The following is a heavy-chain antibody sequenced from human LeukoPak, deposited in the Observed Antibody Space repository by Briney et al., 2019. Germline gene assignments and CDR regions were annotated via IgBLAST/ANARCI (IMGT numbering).Heavy chain of an antibody. CDR2: ISYDGSNK. V-gene: IGHV3-30*04. J-gene: IGHJ4*02. CDR3: ASALWFAGYYFDY. Sequence: GRSLRLSCAASGFTFSSYAMHWVRQAPGKGLEWVAVISYDGSNKYYADSVKGRFTISRDNSKNTLYLQMNSLRAEDTAVYYCASALWFAGYYFDYWGQGTLVTVSS. D-gene: IGHD3-10*01. CDR1: GFTFSSYA.